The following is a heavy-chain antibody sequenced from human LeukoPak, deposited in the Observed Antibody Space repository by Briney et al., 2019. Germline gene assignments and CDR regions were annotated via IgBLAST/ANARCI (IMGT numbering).Heavy chain of an antibody. J-gene: IGHJ4*02. Sequence: ASVKVSCKASGYTFTGYYMHWVRQAPGQGLEWMGWINPNSGGTNYAQKFQGRVTMTRDTSISTAYMELSRLRSDDTAVYYCASEYYYDSSGFRDYWGQGTLVTVSS. CDR1: GYTFTGYY. CDR2: INPNSGGT. CDR3: ASEYYYDSSGFRDY. D-gene: IGHD3-22*01. V-gene: IGHV1-2*02.